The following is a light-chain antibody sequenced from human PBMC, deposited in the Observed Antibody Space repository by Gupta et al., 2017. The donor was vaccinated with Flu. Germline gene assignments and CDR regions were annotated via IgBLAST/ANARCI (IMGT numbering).Light chain of an antibody. CDR2: DVT. J-gene: IGLJ2*01. V-gene: IGLV2-11*01. Sequence: QSALTQPRSVSGSPGQSVTISCTGTSSDVGAYKYVSWYQQHPGKAPKLIIYDVTKRPSGVPDRFSGSKSGNTASLTISGLQADGESEYYCCSYAGSYTWVFGGGTKMTVL. CDR3: CSYAGSYTWV. CDR1: SSDVGAYKY.